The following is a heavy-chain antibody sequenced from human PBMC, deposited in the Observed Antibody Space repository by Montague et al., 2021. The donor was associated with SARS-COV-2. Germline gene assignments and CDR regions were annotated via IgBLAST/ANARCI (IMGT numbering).Heavy chain of an antibody. D-gene: IGHD6-13*01. J-gene: IGHJ4*02. Sequence: ESLSLTCNVSGASINDYYWNWLRQSPGKRLEWIGYVYTAVRTSYNPSLKGRVTISLDTSKNQISLKLTSMTAADAAVYFCARRAAGGLFYFDYWGLGTLVSVSS. CDR3: ARRAAGGLFYFDY. V-gene: IGHV4-59*01. CDR1: GASINDYY. CDR2: VYTAVRT.